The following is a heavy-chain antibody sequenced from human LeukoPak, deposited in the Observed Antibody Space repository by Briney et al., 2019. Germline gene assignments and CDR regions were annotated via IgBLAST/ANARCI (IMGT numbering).Heavy chain of an antibody. Sequence: GGSLRLSCAASGFTFSSYGMHWVRQAPGKGLEWVAFIRYDGSNKYYADSVKGRFTISRDNSKNTLYLQMNSLRAEDTAVYYCAKDRLIYDFWSGDNSDAFDIWGQGTMVTVSS. CDR2: IRYDGSNK. D-gene: IGHD3-3*01. CDR1: GFTFSSYG. CDR3: AKDRLIYDFWSGDNSDAFDI. J-gene: IGHJ3*02. V-gene: IGHV3-30*02.